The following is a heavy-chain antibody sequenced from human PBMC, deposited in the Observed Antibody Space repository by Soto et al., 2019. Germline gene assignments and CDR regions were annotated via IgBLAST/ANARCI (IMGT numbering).Heavy chain of an antibody. Sequence: QVQLVQSGAEVKEPGASVKVSCKPSGYTFTNFGVNWVRQAPGQGLEWMGWISAYSGDTRYAQNFQGRVTMTTDTSTSTAYMELRSLTFDDTAVYYCARGERYSSSSDLTYWGQGTLVTVPT. CDR3: ARGERYSSSSDLTY. D-gene: IGHD6-6*01. CDR2: ISAYSGDT. J-gene: IGHJ4*02. CDR1: GYTFTNFG. V-gene: IGHV1-18*01.